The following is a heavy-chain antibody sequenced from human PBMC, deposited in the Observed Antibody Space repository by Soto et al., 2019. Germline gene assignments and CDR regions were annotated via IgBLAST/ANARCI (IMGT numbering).Heavy chain of an antibody. D-gene: IGHD6-13*01. V-gene: IGHV2-5*02. CDR2: IYWVDDK. Sequence: SGPTLVKPTQTLTLTCTFSGFSLSTSGVGVGWIRQPPGKALEWLALIYWVDDKRYSPSLKSRLTITKDTSKNQVVLTMTNMDPVDTATYYCAHAPGIAAAEAGTFDYWGQGTLVTVSS. CDR3: AHAPGIAAAEAGTFDY. CDR1: GFSLSTSGVG. J-gene: IGHJ4*02.